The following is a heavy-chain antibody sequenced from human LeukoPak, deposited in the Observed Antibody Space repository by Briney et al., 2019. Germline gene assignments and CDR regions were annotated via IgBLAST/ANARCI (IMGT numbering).Heavy chain of an antibody. CDR1: GFTFSSYS. D-gene: IGHD3-22*01. Sequence: GGSLRLSCAASGFTFSSYSMNWVRQAPGKGLEWVSSISSSSSYIYYADSVKGRFTISRDNAKNSLYLQMNGLRAEDTAVYYCAREMGYDSSGYVRDAFDIWGQGTMVTVSS. CDR3: AREMGYDSSGYVRDAFDI. CDR2: ISSSSSYI. J-gene: IGHJ3*02. V-gene: IGHV3-21*01.